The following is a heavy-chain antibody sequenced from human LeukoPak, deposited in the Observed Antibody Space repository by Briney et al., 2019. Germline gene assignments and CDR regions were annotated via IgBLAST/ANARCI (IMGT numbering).Heavy chain of an antibody. D-gene: IGHD6-19*01. Sequence: SETLSLTCTVSGNSISSGDNYWSWIRQPAGKGLEWIGSIYYSGSTYYNPSLNSRVTISIDTSKNQFSLILSSVTAADTAVYFCARVQRGWYDDAFDIWGRGTMVTVSS. CDR3: ARVQRGWYDDAFDI. CDR2: IYYSGST. CDR1: GNSISSGDNY. V-gene: IGHV4-39*07. J-gene: IGHJ3*02.